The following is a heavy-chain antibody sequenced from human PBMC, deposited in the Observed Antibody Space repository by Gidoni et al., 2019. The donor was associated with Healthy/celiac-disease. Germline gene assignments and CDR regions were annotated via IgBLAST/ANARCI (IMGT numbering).Heavy chain of an antibody. CDR1: GFPCSGSA. CDR3: TRTYYDFWSGYYREDYYYYYMDV. CDR2: ISSKANSYAT. Sequence: EVQLVESGGGLVQPGGSLKRSRAASGFPCSGSALPWVRQASGKGLEWVGRISSKANSYATAYAASVKGRFTISRDDSKNTAYLQMNSLKTEDTAVYYCTRTYYDFWSGYYREDYYYYYMDVWGKGTTVTVSS. V-gene: IGHV3-73*02. D-gene: IGHD3-3*01. J-gene: IGHJ6*03.